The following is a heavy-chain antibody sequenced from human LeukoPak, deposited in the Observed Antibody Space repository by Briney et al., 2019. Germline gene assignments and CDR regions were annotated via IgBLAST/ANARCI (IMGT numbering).Heavy chain of an antibody. CDR3: ARGEYCSGGSCYPNENWFDP. Sequence: SETLSLTCTVSGGSISSYYWSWIRQPPGKGLEWIGYIYYSGSTNYNPSLKSRVTISVDTSKNQFSLKLSSVTAADTAVYYCARGEYCSGGSCYPNENWFDPWGQGTLVTVSS. CDR1: GGSISSYY. J-gene: IGHJ5*02. D-gene: IGHD2-15*01. V-gene: IGHV4-59*01. CDR2: IYYSGST.